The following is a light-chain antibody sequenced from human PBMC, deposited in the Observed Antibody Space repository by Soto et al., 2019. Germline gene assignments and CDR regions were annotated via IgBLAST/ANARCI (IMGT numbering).Light chain of an antibody. V-gene: IGKV1-5*01. CDR2: KAS. Sequence: IRVTQSAATLSASAGDRVTITCRASQGVXRGLTWYQRKPGKAPKVLXAKASSFAMGSPSRLSGSGSVTEFTLTIGGLHPDDFENYYFQQFKSDTSTFGQGTRLEI. J-gene: IGKJ5*01. CDR1: QGVXRG. CDR3: QQFKSDTST.